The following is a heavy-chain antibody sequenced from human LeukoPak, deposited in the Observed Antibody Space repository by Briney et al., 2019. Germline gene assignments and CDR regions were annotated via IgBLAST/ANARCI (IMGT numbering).Heavy chain of an antibody. Sequence: ASVKVSCKTSGYTFTDYYMHWVRQAPGQGLEWMGWINPNSGGTNYAQKFQGRVTMTSDTSISTAYMELSSLRSDDTAVYYCARDAYYYDSSGYYRTLGYYYYMDVWGKGTTVTVSS. J-gene: IGHJ6*03. CDR3: ARDAYYYDSSGYYRTLGYYYYMDV. CDR2: INPNSGGT. D-gene: IGHD3-22*01. V-gene: IGHV1-2*02. CDR1: GYTFTDYY.